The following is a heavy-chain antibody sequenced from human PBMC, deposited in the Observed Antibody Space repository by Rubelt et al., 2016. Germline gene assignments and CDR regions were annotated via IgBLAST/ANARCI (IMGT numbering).Heavy chain of an antibody. CDR1: GGSISSSSYY. CDR3: ARHRSGNARGGYFDL. CDR2: IYYSGST. J-gene: IGHJ2*01. Sequence: TCTVSGGSISSSSYYWGWIRQPPGKGLEWIGSIYYSGSTYYNPSLKSRVTISVDTSKNQFSLKLSSVTAADTAVYYCARHRSGNARGGYFDLWGRGTLVTVSS. D-gene: IGHD4-23*01. V-gene: IGHV4-39*01.